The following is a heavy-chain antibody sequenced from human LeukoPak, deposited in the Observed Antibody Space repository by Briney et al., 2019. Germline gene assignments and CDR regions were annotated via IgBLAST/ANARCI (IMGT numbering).Heavy chain of an antibody. D-gene: IGHD3-3*01. Sequence: GGSLRLSCAASGFTFSTYGMSWVRQAPGKGLEWVSAISGSGGSTYYADSVKGRFTISRDNSKNTLYLQRNSRRAEDPPVFSCGKLWSASSKFDYWGQGTLVTVSS. V-gene: IGHV3-23*01. CDR1: GFTFSTYG. J-gene: IGHJ4*02. CDR2: ISGSGGST. CDR3: GKLWSASSKFDY.